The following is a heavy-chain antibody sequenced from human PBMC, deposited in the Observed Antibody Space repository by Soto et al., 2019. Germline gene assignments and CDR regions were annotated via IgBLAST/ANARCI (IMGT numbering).Heavy chain of an antibody. V-gene: IGHV4-34*01. Sequence: SETLSLTCAVYGGSFRGYYWSWIRQPPGKGLEWIGEINHSGSTNYNPSLKSRVTTSADTSMNQFSLKLSSVTAADTAVYYCARFSAIPAAPFDYWGQGTLVT. J-gene: IGHJ4*02. CDR2: INHSGST. D-gene: IGHD2-2*01. CDR3: ARFSAIPAAPFDY. CDR1: GGSFRGYY.